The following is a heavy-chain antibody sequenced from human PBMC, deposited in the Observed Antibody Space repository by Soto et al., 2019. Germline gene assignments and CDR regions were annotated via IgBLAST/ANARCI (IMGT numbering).Heavy chain of an antibody. J-gene: IGHJ4*02. CDR1: GGSISSYY. Sequence: PSETLSLTCTVSGGSISSYYWSWIRQPPGKGREWIGYIYYSGSTNYNPSLKSRVTISVDTSKNQFSLKLSSVTAADTAVYYCARVYSSGWYERGEFDYSAQRSLVPVSS. V-gene: IGHV4-59*01. D-gene: IGHD6-19*01. CDR3: ARVYSSGWYERGEFDY. CDR2: IYYSGST.